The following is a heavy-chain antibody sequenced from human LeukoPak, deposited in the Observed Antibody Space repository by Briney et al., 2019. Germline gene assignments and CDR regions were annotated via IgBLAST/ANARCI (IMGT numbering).Heavy chain of an antibody. CDR2: IYSDNT. CDR3: AREADSSSWYRGNYNEKNWFDP. D-gene: IGHD6-13*01. CDR1: GFTVSTNS. J-gene: IGHJ5*02. V-gene: IGHV3-53*01. Sequence: GGSLRLSCTVSGFTVSTNSMSWVRQAPGKGLEWVSFIYSDNTHYSDSVKGRFTISRDNSKNTLYLQMNSLRAEDTAVYYCAREADSSSWYRGNYNEKNWFDPWGQGTLVTVSS.